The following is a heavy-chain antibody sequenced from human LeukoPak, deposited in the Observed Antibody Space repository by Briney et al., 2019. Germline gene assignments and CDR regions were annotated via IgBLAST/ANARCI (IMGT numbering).Heavy chain of an antibody. CDR1: VGTFSSYA. CDR3: AREASSRYDFWSGCYFDY. J-gene: IGHJ4*02. V-gene: IGHV1-69*13. Sequence: SVKVSCKASVGTFSSYAISWVRQAPGQGLEWMGGIIPIFGTANYAQKFQGRVTITADESTSTAYMELSSLRSEDTAVYYCAREASSRYDFWSGCYFDYWGQGTLVTVSS. D-gene: IGHD3-3*01. CDR2: IIPIFGTA.